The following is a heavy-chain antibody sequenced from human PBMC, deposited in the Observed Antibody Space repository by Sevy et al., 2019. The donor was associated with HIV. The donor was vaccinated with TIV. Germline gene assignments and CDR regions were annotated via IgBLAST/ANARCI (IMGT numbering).Heavy chain of an antibody. Sequence: SETLSLTCTVSGGSISSSSYYWGWIRQPPGKGLEWIGSIYYSGSTYYNPSLKSRVTISVDTSKNRFSLKLSSVTAADTAVYYCARHFAPLGWLWLRGVYYYYGMDVWGQGTTVTVSS. CDR3: ARHFAPLGWLWLRGVYYYYGMDV. V-gene: IGHV4-39*01. D-gene: IGHD5-18*01. CDR1: GGSISSSSYY. CDR2: IYYSGST. J-gene: IGHJ6*02.